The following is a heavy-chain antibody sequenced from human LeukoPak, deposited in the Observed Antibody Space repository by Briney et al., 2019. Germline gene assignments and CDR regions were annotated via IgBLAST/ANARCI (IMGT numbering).Heavy chain of an antibody. CDR3: AISSRRTVAGFDY. Sequence: GGSLRLSCAASGFTFSSYAMSWVRQAPGKGLEWVSAISGSGGSTYYADSVKGRFTISRDNSKNALYLQMNSLRAEDTAVYYCAISSRRTVAGFDYWGQGTLVTVSS. J-gene: IGHJ4*02. CDR1: GFTFSSYA. CDR2: ISGSGGST. D-gene: IGHD6-19*01. V-gene: IGHV3-23*01.